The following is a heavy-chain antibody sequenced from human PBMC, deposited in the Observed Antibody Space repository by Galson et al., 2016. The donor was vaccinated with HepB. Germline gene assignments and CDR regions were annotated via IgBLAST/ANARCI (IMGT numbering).Heavy chain of an antibody. D-gene: IGHD3-3*01. Sequence: SLRLSCAASGFTFSDHYMSWIRQAPGKGLEWVSYISTSSSYTNYADSVKGRFIISRDNAKNSMYLQMNSLRAEDTAVYYCARVSPTATYYDFWSGKYYYIDVWGKGTTVTVSS. CDR1: GFTFSDHY. CDR2: ISTSSSYT. J-gene: IGHJ6*03. V-gene: IGHV3-11*06. CDR3: ARVSPTATYYDFWSGKYYYIDV.